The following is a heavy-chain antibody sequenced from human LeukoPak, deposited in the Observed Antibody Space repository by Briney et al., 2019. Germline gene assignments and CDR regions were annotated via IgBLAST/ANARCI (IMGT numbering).Heavy chain of an antibody. CDR3: ARAEGDSSGYYPNWFDP. CDR2: IYYSGST. J-gene: IGHJ5*02. CDR1: GGSISSHY. V-gene: IGHV4-59*11. Sequence: SETLSLTCTVSGGSISSHYWSWIRQPPGKGLEWIGYIYYSGSTNYNPSLKSRVTISVDTSKNQFSLKLCSVTAADTAVYYCARAEGDSSGYYPNWFDPWGQGTLVTVSS. D-gene: IGHD3-22*01.